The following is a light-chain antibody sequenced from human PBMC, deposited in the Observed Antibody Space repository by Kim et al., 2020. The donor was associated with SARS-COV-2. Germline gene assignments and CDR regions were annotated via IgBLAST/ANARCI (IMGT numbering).Light chain of an antibody. CDR3: AAWDDSLSGRV. J-gene: IGLJ3*02. CDR1: SSNIGRNY. V-gene: IGLV1-47*01. Sequence: GQRVTMSCSGSSSNIGRNYVYWYQQLPGTAPKRLIYRNNQRPSGVPDRFSGSKSGTSASLAISGLRSEDEADYYCAAWDDSLSGRVFGGGTKLTVL. CDR2: RNN.